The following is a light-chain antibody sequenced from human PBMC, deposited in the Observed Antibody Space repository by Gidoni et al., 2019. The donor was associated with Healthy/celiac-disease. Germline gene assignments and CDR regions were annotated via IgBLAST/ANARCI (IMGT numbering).Light chain of an antibody. CDR3: QQRSNWMYT. Sequence: EFVFTHSPATVSLSPGERATLSCRASQSVTSYLAWYQQKPGQAPRLLIYDASNRATGIPARFSGSGSGTDFTLTISSLEPEDFAVYYCQQRSNWMYTFGQGTKLEIK. CDR2: DAS. V-gene: IGKV3-11*01. CDR1: QSVTSY. J-gene: IGKJ2*01.